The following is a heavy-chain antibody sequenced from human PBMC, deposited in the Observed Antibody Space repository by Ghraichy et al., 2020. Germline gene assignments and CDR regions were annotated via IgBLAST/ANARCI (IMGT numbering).Heavy chain of an antibody. D-gene: IGHD2-15*01. Sequence: SETLSLTCTVSGGSISSYYWSWIRQPPGKGLEWIGYIYYSGSTNYNPSLKSRVTISVDTSKNQFSLKLSSVTAADTAVYYCARDSDYCSGGSCEGVYDYWGQGTLVTVSS. CDR2: IYYSGST. J-gene: IGHJ4*02. CDR3: ARDSDYCSGGSCEGVYDY. CDR1: GGSISSYY. V-gene: IGHV4-59*01.